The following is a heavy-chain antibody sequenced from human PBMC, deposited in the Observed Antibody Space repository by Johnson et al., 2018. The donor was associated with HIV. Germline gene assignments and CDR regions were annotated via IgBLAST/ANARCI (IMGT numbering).Heavy chain of an antibody. CDR1: EFTFSTYG. Sequence: QVQLVESGGGLVQPWGSLRLSCAASEFTFSTYGMHWVRQAPGKGLEWVAFIRYDGSNKYYADSVKGRFTISRDNSKNTLYLQMNSLRAEDTAVYYCAKDSSFSYYYSDAFDIWGQGTMVTVSS. CDR2: IRYDGSNK. D-gene: IGHD3-10*01. J-gene: IGHJ3*02. V-gene: IGHV3-30*02. CDR3: AKDSSFSYYYSDAFDI.